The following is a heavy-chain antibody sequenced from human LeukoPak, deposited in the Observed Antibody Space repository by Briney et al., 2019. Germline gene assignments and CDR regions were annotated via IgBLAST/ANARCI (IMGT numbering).Heavy chain of an antibody. CDR3: ARAYYYDSSGYYNWFDP. J-gene: IGHJ5*02. Sequence: ASVKVSCKASGGTFSSYAISWVRPAPGQGLEWMGRIIPILGIANYAQKFQGRVTITADKSTSTAYMELSSLRSEDTAVYYCARAYYYDSSGYYNWFDPWGQGTLVTVSS. V-gene: IGHV1-69*04. CDR1: GGTFSSYA. CDR2: IIPILGIA. D-gene: IGHD3-22*01.